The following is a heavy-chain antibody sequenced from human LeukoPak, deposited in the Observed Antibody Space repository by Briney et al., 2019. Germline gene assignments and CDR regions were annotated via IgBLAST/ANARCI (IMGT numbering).Heavy chain of an antibody. D-gene: IGHD1-26*01. Sequence: GGSLRLSCAASGIIFSSYAMSWVRQAPGKGLEWVSSINASGGRTYYADSVKGRFTISRDNSKNMLYLQMNSLRAEDTATYYCAKVGGTQVYWGQGTLVTVSS. CDR1: GIIFSSYA. V-gene: IGHV3-23*01. CDR3: AKVGGTQVY. J-gene: IGHJ4*02. CDR2: INASGGRT.